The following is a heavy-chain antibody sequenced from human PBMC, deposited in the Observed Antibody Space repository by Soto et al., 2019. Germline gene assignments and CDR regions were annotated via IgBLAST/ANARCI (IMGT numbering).Heavy chain of an antibody. V-gene: IGHV3-30*18. CDR1: GFSFSSYG. CDR3: AKDEGAYYYDSSGYYPAVYGMDV. D-gene: IGHD3-22*01. CDR2: ISYDGSNK. Sequence: GGSLGLSCAAYGFSFSSYGMQWVRQAPGKGLEWVAVISYDGSNKYYADSVKGRFTISRDNSKNTLYLQMNSLRAEDTAVYYCAKDEGAYYYDSSGYYPAVYGMDVWGQGT. J-gene: IGHJ6*02.